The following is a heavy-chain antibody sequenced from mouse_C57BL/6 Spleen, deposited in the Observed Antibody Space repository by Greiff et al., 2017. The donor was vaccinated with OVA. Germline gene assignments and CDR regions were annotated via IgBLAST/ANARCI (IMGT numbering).Heavy chain of an antibody. J-gene: IGHJ4*01. CDR2: ISYDGSN. V-gene: IGHV3-6*01. CDR3: ARGGYDEGYAMDY. Sequence: ESGPGLVKPSQSLSLTCSVTGYSITSGYYWNWIRQFPGNKLEWMGYISYDGSNNYNPSLKNRISITRDTSKNQFFLKLNSVTTEDTATYYCARGGYDEGYAMDYWGQGTSVTVSS. D-gene: IGHD2-2*01. CDR1: GYSITSGYY.